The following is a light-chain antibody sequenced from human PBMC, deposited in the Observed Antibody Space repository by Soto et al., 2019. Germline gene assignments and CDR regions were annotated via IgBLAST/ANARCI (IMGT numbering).Light chain of an antibody. Sequence: DIQMTQSPSTLSASVGDRVTITCRASQSISNCLAWYQQKPGKAPKLLIYTASSLEGGVPSRFSGSGSGTEFNITISSLQPDDFATYYCQQYNTYPLTFGGGTTVDIK. V-gene: IGKV1-5*03. J-gene: IGKJ4*01. CDR3: QQYNTYPLT. CDR2: TAS. CDR1: QSISNC.